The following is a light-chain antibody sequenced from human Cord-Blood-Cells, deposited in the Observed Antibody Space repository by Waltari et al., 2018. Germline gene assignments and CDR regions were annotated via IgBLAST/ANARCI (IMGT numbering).Light chain of an antibody. Sequence: QMTQSPSSLSASVGDMVTITCRASQSISSYLNWYQQKPGKATKLLIYAASSLQSGVPSRFSGSGSGTDFTLTISSLQPEDFATYYCQQSYSTPYSFGQGTKLEIK. J-gene: IGKJ2*03. CDR1: QSISSY. V-gene: IGKV1-39*01. CDR3: QQSYSTPYS. CDR2: AAS.